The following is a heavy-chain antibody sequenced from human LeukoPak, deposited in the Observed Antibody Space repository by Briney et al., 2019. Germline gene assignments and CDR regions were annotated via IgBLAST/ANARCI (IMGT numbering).Heavy chain of an antibody. CDR3: ARFRHVAVAGTPHFDF. CDR2: INPNSGGT. D-gene: IGHD6-19*01. Sequence: ASVKVSCKASGHTFTDYHIHWVRQAPEQGLEGMGWINPNSGGTNYAEKFHGRVTMTRDTSITTAYMELSGLRSADTAVYYCARFRHVAVAGTPHFDFWGQGTLVTVSS. J-gene: IGHJ4*02. CDR1: GHTFTDYH. V-gene: IGHV1-2*02.